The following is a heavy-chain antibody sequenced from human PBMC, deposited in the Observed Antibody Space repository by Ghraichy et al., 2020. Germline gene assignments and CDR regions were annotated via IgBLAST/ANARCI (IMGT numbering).Heavy chain of an antibody. J-gene: IGHJ4*02. CDR3: AKDPTPYMVRGVILDFGY. D-gene: IGHD3-10*01. CDR1: GFTFSSYG. Sequence: GGSLRLSCAASGFTFSSYGMHWVRQAPGKGLEWVAFIRYDGSNKYYADSVKGRFTISRDNSKNTLYLQMNSLRAEDTAVYYCAKDPTPYMVRGVILDFGYWGQGTLVTVSS. CDR2: IRYDGSNK. V-gene: IGHV3-30*02.